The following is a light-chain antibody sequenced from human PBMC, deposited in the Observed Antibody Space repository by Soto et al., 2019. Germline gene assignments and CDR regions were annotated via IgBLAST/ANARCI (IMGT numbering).Light chain of an antibody. CDR3: QQYNDYSWT. J-gene: IGKJ1*01. Sequence: IQMTQSPSTLSASIGGRVAITCRASQNIGIWLAWYQQRPGKAPRFLIYKASTLESGVPSRFSGSGSGTEFTLTISSLQPDDFATYYCQQYNDYSWTFGQGTKVEIK. CDR2: KAS. CDR1: QNIGIW. V-gene: IGKV1-5*03.